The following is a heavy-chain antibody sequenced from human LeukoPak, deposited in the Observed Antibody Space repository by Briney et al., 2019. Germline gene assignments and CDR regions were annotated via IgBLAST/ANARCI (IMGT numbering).Heavy chain of an antibody. J-gene: IGHJ4*02. Sequence: GGSLRLSCAASGFTLSNAWMSWVGQAPGKGLEWVGRIKSKTDGGTTDYAAPVKGRFTISRDDSKNTLYLQMNSLKTEDTAVYYCTTADYYDSSGYSWGQGTLVTVSS. CDR1: GFTLSNAW. D-gene: IGHD3-22*01. CDR3: TTADYYDSSGYS. V-gene: IGHV3-15*01. CDR2: IKSKTDGGTT.